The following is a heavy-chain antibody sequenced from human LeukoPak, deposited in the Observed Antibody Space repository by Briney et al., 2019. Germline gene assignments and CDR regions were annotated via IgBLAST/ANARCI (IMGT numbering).Heavy chain of an antibody. J-gene: IGHJ4*02. CDR3: AKGRHSSSGMFDY. CDR1: GFTFSSYG. CDR2: ISYDGSNK. V-gene: IGHV3-30*18. Sequence: GRSLRLSCAASGFTFSSYGMHWVRQAPGKGLEWVAVISYDGSNKYYADSVKGRFTISRDNSKNTLYLQMNSLRAEDTAVYYCAKGRHSSSGMFDYWGQGTLVTVSS. D-gene: IGHD1-26*01.